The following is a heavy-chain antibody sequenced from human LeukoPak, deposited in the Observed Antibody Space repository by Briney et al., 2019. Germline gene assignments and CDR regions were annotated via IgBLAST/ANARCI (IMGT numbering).Heavy chain of an antibody. CDR3: AKDARLHSSSWYSINYGMDV. Sequence: GGSLRLSSAASGFTFSSYGMHWVRQAPGKGLEWVAVISYDGSNKYYADSVKGRFTISRDNSKNTLYLQMNSLRAEDTAVYYCAKDARLHSSSWYSINYGMDVWGKGTTVTVSS. CDR2: ISYDGSNK. J-gene: IGHJ6*04. CDR1: GFTFSSYG. V-gene: IGHV3-30*18. D-gene: IGHD6-13*01.